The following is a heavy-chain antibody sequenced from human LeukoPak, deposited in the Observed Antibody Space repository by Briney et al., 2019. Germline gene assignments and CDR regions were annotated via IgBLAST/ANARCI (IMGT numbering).Heavy chain of an antibody. Sequence: ASVKVSCKASGYTFTSYGISWVRQAPGQGLEWMGIINPSGGSTSYAQKFQGRVTMTRDTSTSTVYMELSSLRSEDTAVYYCARNRVQGSKADAFDIWGQGTMVTVSS. CDR2: INPSGGST. J-gene: IGHJ3*02. CDR1: GYTFTSYG. D-gene: IGHD2-2*01. CDR3: ARNRVQGSKADAFDI. V-gene: IGHV1-46*01.